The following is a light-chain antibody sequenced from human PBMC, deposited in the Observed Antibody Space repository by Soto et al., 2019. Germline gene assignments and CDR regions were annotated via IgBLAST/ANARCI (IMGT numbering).Light chain of an antibody. J-gene: IGKJ4*01. V-gene: IGKV3-15*01. CDR2: GAS. CDR1: QSVSSN. CDR3: QQYHWWPLT. Sequence: EIVMTQSPATLSVSPGERATLSCKASQSVSSNLAWYQQTPGQPPRLLIHGASTRATGISARFSGSGSGTEFTLTISSLQSEDFAVYYCQQYHWWPLTFGGGTKVEIK.